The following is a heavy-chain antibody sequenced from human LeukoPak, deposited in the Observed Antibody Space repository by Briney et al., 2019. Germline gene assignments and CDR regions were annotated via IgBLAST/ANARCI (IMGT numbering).Heavy chain of an antibody. CDR3: AREPYYYESSGSTAP. V-gene: IGHV4-38-2*02. D-gene: IGHD3-22*01. J-gene: IGHJ5*02. Sequence: SETLSLTCTVSGYSISSGYYWGWIRQPPGKGLEWIASIYHSGSTYYNSSLKSRVTMSVDTSKNQFSLKLSSVTAADTAVYYCAREPYYYESSGSTAPWGQGTLVAVSS. CDR2: IYHSGST. CDR1: GYSISSGYY.